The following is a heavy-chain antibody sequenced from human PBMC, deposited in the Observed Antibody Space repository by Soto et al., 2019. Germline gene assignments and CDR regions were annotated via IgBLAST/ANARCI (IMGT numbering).Heavy chain of an antibody. V-gene: IGHV1-69*01. CDR2: SA. J-gene: IGHJ5*02. Sequence: QVQLVQSGADVKKTGSSVKVSCKASGGTFSIYTISWVRQAPGEGLEWMGGSANSAQKFQGRLPVTADESTRTVHLELTSPTSVDTAVYYCAREGPPHIAWFDPWGQGTLVSVSS. CDR3: AREGPPHIAWFDP. D-gene: IGHD2-21*01. CDR1: GGTFSIYT.